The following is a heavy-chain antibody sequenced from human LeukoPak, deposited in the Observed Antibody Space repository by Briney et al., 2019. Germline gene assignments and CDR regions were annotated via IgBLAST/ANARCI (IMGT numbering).Heavy chain of an antibody. CDR3: ATFSYAGNAGGSVGP. CDR2: IYRAGNT. V-gene: IGHV3-53*01. Sequence: GGSLRLSCAASGFTVSSNYMTWVRQAPGKGLEWVSVIYRAGNTYYADSVKGRFTISRDNSKNTVYLQMNSLRAEDTAVYYCATFSYAGNAGGSVGPWGQGTLVTVSS. J-gene: IGHJ5*02. D-gene: IGHD4-23*01. CDR1: GFTVSSNY.